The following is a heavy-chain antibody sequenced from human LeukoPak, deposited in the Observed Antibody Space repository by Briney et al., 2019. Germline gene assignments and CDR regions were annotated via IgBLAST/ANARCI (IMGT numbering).Heavy chain of an antibody. V-gene: IGHV4-39*07. Sequence: SETLSLTCTVSGNSISSSSYYWVWIRQPPGKGLEWIGSINYYGKTYYNPSVKSRVTISVDTSKNQFSLMVRSVTAADTAVYYCGRSAGFVHFDYWDQGTLVTVTS. CDR3: GRSAGFVHFDY. CDR1: GNSISSSSYY. CDR2: INYYGKT. J-gene: IGHJ4*02. D-gene: IGHD3-16*01.